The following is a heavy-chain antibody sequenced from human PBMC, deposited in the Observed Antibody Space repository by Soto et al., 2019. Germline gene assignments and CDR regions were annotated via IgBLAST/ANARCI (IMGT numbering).Heavy chain of an antibody. V-gene: IGHV3-11*05. Sequence: QVQLVESGGGLVKPGGSLRLSCAASGFTFSDYYMSWIRQAPGKGLEWVSYISSSSSYTNYADSVKGRFTISRDNAKNSLYLQMNSLRAEDTAVYYCASCGGSCSVLPRYYYGMDVWGQGTTVTVSS. J-gene: IGHJ6*02. CDR2: ISSSSSYT. CDR3: ASCGGSCSVLPRYYYGMDV. CDR1: GFTFSDYY. D-gene: IGHD2-15*01.